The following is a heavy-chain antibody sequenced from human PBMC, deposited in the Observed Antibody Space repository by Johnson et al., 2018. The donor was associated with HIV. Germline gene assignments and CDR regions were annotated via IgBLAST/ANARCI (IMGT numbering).Heavy chain of an antibody. V-gene: IGHV3-48*04. CDR1: GFTFDDYG. CDR2: ISSSGTTK. CDR3: GRAVMVRNYETMGAFDI. D-gene: IGHD3-10*01. J-gene: IGHJ3*02. Sequence: VQLVESGGGVVRPGGSLRLSCAAAGFTFDDYGMSWVRQAPGKGLEWVSYISSSGTTKYYADSVKGRFTISRDNAKNSLYLQMSSLRAGDTAVYYCGRAVMVRNYETMGAFDIWGQGTMVTVSS.